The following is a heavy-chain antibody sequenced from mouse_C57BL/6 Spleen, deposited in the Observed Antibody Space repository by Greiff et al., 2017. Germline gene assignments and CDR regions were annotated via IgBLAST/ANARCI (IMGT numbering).Heavy chain of an antibody. CDR2: ISYDGSN. V-gene: IGHV3-6*01. CDR3: ARDYGSSYFDY. D-gene: IGHD1-1*01. J-gene: IGHJ2*01. CDR1: GYSITSGYY. Sequence: EVKLMESGPGLVKPSQSLSLTCSVTGYSITSGYYWNWIRQFPGNKLEWMGYISYDGSNNYNPSLKNRISITRSTSKNQFFLKLNSVTTEDTATYYCARDYGSSYFDYWGQGTTLTVSS.